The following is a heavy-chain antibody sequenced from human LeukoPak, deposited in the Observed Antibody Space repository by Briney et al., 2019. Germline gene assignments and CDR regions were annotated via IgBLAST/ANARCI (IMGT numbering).Heavy chain of an antibody. D-gene: IGHD6-19*01. V-gene: IGHV1-69*13. CDR3: ARDIGGWYYFDY. J-gene: IGHJ4*02. CDR2: IIPIFGTA. CDR1: GGTFSSYA. Sequence: SVKVSCKASGGTFSSYAISWVRQAPGQGLEWMGGIIPIFGTANYAQKFQGRVTITADESTSTAYMELSSLRSEDTAVYYCARDIGGWYYFDYWGQGTLVTVSS.